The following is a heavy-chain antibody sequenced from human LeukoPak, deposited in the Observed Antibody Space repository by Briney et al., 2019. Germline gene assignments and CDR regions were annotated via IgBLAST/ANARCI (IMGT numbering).Heavy chain of an antibody. J-gene: IGHJ6*03. CDR2: IVVGSGNT. CDR3: AAVPITIDYGSEDEYYYMDV. D-gene: IGHD3-10*01. CDR1: GFTFTISA. Sequence: SVKVSCKASGFTFTISALQWVRQARGQRLEWIGWIVVGSGNTNYAQKFQERVTITRDMSTSTDYLELCSLRSEDTAVYYCAAVPITIDYGSEDEYYYMDVWGKGTTVTVSS. V-gene: IGHV1-58*01.